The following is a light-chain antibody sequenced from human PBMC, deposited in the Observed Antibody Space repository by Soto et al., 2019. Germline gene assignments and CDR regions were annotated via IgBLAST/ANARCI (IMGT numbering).Light chain of an antibody. J-gene: IGKJ1*01. CDR2: GAS. CDR1: QSVSSN. Sequence: EIVMTQSPATLSVSPGERATLSCRASQSVSSNLAWYQQKPGQAPRLLIYGASTRATGIPARFSGSGSGTKFTLTISSLQSEDFAVYYCQHYNNWPRTFGQGTKVAIK. V-gene: IGKV3-15*01. CDR3: QHYNNWPRT.